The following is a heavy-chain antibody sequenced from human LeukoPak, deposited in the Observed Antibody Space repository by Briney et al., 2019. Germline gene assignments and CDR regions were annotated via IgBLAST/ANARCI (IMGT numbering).Heavy chain of an antibody. V-gene: IGHV3-13*01. Sequence: TGGSLRLSCAASGFTFSSFDMHWVRQPTGQGLELVSTIGTASDTYYPGSVEGRFTLSRDNAKNSLYLQMNSLTAGDTAVYYCARGPPHGKYYYMDVWGKGTTVTVSS. CDR1: GFTFSSFD. J-gene: IGHJ6*03. CDR3: ARGPPHGKYYYMDV. CDR2: IGTASDT. D-gene: IGHD1-1*01.